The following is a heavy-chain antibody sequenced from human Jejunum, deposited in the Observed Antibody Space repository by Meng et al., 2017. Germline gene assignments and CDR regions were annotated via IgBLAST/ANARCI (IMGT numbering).Heavy chain of an antibody. CDR1: GFTFSGSH. J-gene: IGHJ4*02. CDR3: SRQTESTHDF. V-gene: IGHV3-73*01. Sequence: GESLKISCAASGFTFSGSHMHWVRQVFGKGLEWVGHIRSKSDNYATAYAASVEGRFTISRDDSKNTAYLHMNSLKTEDTAVYYCSRQTESTHDFWGQGTRVTGYS. CDR2: IRSKSDNYAT.